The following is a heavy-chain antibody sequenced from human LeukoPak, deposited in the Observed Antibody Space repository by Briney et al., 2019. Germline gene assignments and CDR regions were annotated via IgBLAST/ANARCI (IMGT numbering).Heavy chain of an antibody. J-gene: IGHJ4*02. CDR1: GGSVSSSIYF. D-gene: IGHD1/OR15-1a*01. CDR2: IYYSGST. V-gene: IGHV4-39*01. CDR3: ARRHKNNRGLFDY. Sequence: SETLSLTCTVSGGSVSSSIYFWGWIRQPPGKGLEWIGSIYYSGSTYYNPSLKGRVTISADTSKNQFSLKLNSVTAADTAVYYCARRHKNNRGLFDYWGQGTLVTVSS.